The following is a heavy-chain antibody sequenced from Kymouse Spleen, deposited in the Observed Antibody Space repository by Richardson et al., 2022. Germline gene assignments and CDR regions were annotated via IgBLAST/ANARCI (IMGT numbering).Heavy chain of an antibody. Sequence: QVQLQQWGAGLLKPSETLSLTCAVYGGSFSGYYWSWIRQPPGKGLEWIGEINHSGSTNYNPSLKSRVTISVDTSKNQFSLKLSSVTAADTAVYYCARGGVVVPALGYWGQGTLVTVSS. D-gene: IGHD2-2*02. CDR2: INHSGST. V-gene: IGHV4-34*01. CDR3: ARGGVVVPALGY. CDR1: GGSFSGYY. J-gene: IGHJ4*02.